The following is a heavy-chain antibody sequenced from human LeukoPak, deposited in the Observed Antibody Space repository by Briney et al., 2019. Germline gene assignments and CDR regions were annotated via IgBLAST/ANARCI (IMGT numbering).Heavy chain of an antibody. D-gene: IGHD6-19*01. CDR1: RFTLSCYW. CDR3: ARDVWTGVAVSDY. V-gene: IGHV3-7*01. Sequence: GGSLRLSCVASRFTLSCYWMTWVRQAPGKGLEWLANIKEDGSIQYYLDSVRDRFTISRDNAKTSVYLQLNSLRADDTAVYYCARDVWTGVAVSDYWGQGTLVTVSS. J-gene: IGHJ4*02. CDR2: IKEDGSIQ.